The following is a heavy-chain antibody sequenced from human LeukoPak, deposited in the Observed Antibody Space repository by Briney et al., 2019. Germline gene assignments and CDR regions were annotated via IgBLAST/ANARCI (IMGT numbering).Heavy chain of an antibody. CDR1: GFTVSNNY. Sequence: PGGSLRLSCAASGFTVSNNYMSWVRQAPGKGLEWVSVLSSGGSTYYADSVKGRFTISRDNSKNTLYLQMNSLRAEDTAVYYCARDYGDYGMDVWGQGTTVTVSS. V-gene: IGHV3-53*01. CDR3: ARDYGDYGMDV. CDR2: LSSGGST. D-gene: IGHD4-17*01. J-gene: IGHJ6*02.